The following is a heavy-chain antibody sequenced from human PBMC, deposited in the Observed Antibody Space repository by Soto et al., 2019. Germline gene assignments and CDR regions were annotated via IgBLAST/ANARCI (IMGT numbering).Heavy chain of an antibody. CDR2: TYITGDT. D-gene: IGHD6-19*01. V-gene: IGHV4-4*07. Sequence: SETLSLTCSVSGDSISSYYWSWIWQSAGKGLEWIGRTYITGDTNYNPSLKSRVTMSLDASKKQLSLKLSSVTAADTAVYYCAREYTETVDGPTPFYFDYWGQGTPVTVSS. CDR3: AREYTETVDGPTPFYFDY. CDR1: GDSISSYY. J-gene: IGHJ4*02.